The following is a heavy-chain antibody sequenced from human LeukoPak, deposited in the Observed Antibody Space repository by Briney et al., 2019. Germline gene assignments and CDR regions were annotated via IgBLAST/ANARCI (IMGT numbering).Heavy chain of an antibody. CDR1: GFTFSGSA. V-gene: IGHV3-73*01. J-gene: IGHJ5*02. CDR3: SRPSFDP. CDR2: IRSKANSYAT. Sequence: GGSLRLSCAASGFTFSGSAMHWVRQASGKGLEWVGRIRSKANSYATAYAASVKGRFTISRDDSKNTTYLQMNSLETEDTAMYFCSRPSFDPWGQGTLVTVSS.